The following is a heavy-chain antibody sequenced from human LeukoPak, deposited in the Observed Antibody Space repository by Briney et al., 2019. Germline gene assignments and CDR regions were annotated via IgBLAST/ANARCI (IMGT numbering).Heavy chain of an antibody. CDR1: GYTFTSYY. V-gene: IGHV1-46*01. D-gene: IGHD1-1*01. J-gene: IGHJ6*03. Sequence: ASVKVSCKASGYTFTSYYMHWVRQAPGQGLEWMGIINPSGGSTSYAQKFQGRVTMTRDMSTSTVYMELSSLRSEDTAVYYCARDQTGTNYYYYYMDVWGKGITVTVSS. CDR3: ARDQTGTNYYYYYMDV. CDR2: INPSGGST.